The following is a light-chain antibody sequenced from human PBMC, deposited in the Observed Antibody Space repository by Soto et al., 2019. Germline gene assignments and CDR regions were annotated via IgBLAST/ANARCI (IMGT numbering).Light chain of an antibody. CDR2: DAS. CDR3: QHYDHLPIT. CDR1: QDITNY. J-gene: IGKJ5*01. Sequence: DIQMTQYPSSLSASVGDRVTITCQASQDITNYLNWYQQKQGKAPRLLLYDASSLETGVPSRFSGSGSGTAFTFTISSLQPEDIATYYCQHYDHLPITFGQGTRLDMK. V-gene: IGKV1-33*01.